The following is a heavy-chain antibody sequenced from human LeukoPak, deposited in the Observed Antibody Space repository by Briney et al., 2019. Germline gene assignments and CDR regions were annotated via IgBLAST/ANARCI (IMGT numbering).Heavy chain of an antibody. CDR1: GGSISSGGYS. D-gene: IGHD7-27*01. V-gene: IGHV4-30-4*07. CDR2: IYYSGST. Sequence: SQTLSLTCAVSGGSISSGGYSWSWIRQPPGKGLEWIGYIYYSGSTYYNPSLKSRVTISVDTSKNQLSLKLSSVTAADTAVYYCARDRMRGGELDYWGQGTLVTVSS. J-gene: IGHJ4*02. CDR3: ARDRMRGGELDY.